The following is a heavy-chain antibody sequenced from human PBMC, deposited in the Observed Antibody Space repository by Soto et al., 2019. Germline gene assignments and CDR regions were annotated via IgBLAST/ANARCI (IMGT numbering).Heavy chain of an antibody. D-gene: IGHD3-10*01. CDR2: ITPYNGNT. Sequence: QMHLVQSGAEVKRTGSSVKISCKASGYTFTYVYLHWVRQAPGQSLEWMGCITPYNGNTRYAQKFQDRVTITRDGSLTVFLELSSLRSEETAIYYCARSSYYGSDTYTDYGVVVWGQGTTVTVSS. CDR3: ARSSYYGSDTYTDYGVVV. V-gene: IGHV1-45*02. CDR1: GYTFTYVY. J-gene: IGHJ6*02.